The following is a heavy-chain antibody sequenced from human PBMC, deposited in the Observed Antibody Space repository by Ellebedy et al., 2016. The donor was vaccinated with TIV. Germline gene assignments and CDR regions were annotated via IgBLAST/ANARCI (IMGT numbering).Heavy chain of an antibody. CDR1: GGSVSSGSHY. CDR2: SYYIGTT. Sequence: SETLSLTCTVSGGSVSSGSHYWNWIRQPPGKGLEWIGYSYYIGTTNYNPSLKSRVTISEDTSKNQFSLKLSSVTAADTAVYYCAGGLSSSGSGWYFDVWGRGTLVTVSS. D-gene: IGHD2/OR15-2a*01. J-gene: IGHJ2*01. CDR3: AGGLSSSGSGWYFDV. V-gene: IGHV4-61*01.